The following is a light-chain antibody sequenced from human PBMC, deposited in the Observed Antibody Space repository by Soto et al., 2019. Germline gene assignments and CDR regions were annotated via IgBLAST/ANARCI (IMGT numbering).Light chain of an antibody. CDR2: EVS. Sequence: QSVLTQPASVSGSPGQSITISCTGTSSDVGGYNYVSWYQQHPGKAPKLMIYEVSNRPSGVSNRFSGSKSGNTASLAISGLQAEDEDDYYCSSYTSSSTLVVFGGGTKLT. J-gene: IGLJ2*01. V-gene: IGLV2-14*01. CDR1: SSDVGGYNY. CDR3: SSYTSSSTLVV.